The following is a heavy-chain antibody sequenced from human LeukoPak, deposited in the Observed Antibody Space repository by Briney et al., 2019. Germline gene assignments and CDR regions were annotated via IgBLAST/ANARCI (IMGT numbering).Heavy chain of an antibody. D-gene: IGHD5-24*01. Sequence: GGSLRLSCAASGLTFSSYAMHWVRQAPGKGLEWVAVISYDGSNKYYADSVKGRFTISRDNSKNTLYLQMNSLRAEDTAVYYCARGRGLEWLQYLDDYWGQGTLVTVSS. CDR1: GLTFSSYA. V-gene: IGHV3-30-3*01. CDR3: ARGRGLEWLQYLDDY. CDR2: ISYDGSNK. J-gene: IGHJ4*02.